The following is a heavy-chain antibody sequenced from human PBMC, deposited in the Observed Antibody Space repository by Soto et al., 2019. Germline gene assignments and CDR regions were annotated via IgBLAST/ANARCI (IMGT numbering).Heavy chain of an antibody. CDR3: ASPLHLISVDSSRGWYLDL. CDR1: GYSFTSYW. D-gene: IGHD3-22*01. Sequence: GESLKISCNGSGYSFTSYWIGWVRQMPGKGLEWMGIIYPGDSDTRYSPSFQGQVTISADKSISTAYLQWSSLKASGTAMYYCASPLHLISVDSSRGWYLDLWGRGTLVTVYS. CDR2: IYPGDSDT. V-gene: IGHV5-51*01. J-gene: IGHJ2*01.